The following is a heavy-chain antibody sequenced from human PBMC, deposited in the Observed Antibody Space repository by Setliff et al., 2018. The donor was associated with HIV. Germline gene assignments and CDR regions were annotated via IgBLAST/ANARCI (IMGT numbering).Heavy chain of an antibody. CDR3: ARAHFLVAMTRNWFDP. CDR2: MNPNSGDT. Sequence: VASVKVSCKASGYTLTSYEINWVRQATGQGLEWMGWMNPNSGDTGYAQKFQGRVTMTRNTSISTAFMELSSLRSEDTAVYYCARAHFLVAMTRNWFDPWGQGTLVTVSS. CDR1: GYTLTSYE. D-gene: IGHD5-12*01. V-gene: IGHV1-8*02. J-gene: IGHJ5*02.